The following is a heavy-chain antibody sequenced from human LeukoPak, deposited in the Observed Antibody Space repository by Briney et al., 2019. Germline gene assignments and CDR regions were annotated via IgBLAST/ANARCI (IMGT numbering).Heavy chain of an antibody. CDR3: AKFSYGDYGFDY. CDR2: ISGSGGST. J-gene: IGHJ4*02. CDR1: GFTFSSYA. V-gene: IGHV3-23*01. D-gene: IGHD4-17*01. Sequence: GGSLRLSCAASGFTFSSYAMSWVRQAPGKGLEWVSAISGSGGSTYYADSVKGRFTISRDNSKNTLYLQMNCLRAGDTAVYYCAKFSYGDYGFDYWGQGTLVTVSS.